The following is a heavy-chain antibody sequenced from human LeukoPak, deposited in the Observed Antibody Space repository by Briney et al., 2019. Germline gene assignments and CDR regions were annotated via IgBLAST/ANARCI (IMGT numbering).Heavy chain of an antibody. CDR1: GFPGSSNY. D-gene: IGHD6-19*01. CDR3: ARSRQWLVLFDY. J-gene: IGHJ4*02. Sequence: GGSLRLSFAASGFPGSSNYMSWVRQGSGKGAEWVSVIYSGGSTYYADSVKGRFTISRDNSKNTLYLQMNSLRAEDTAVYYCARSRQWLVLFDYWGQGTLVTVSS. CDR2: IYSGGST. V-gene: IGHV3-66*02.